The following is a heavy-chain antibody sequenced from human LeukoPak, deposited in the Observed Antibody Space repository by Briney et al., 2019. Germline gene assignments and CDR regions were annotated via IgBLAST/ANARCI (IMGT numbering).Heavy chain of an antibody. CDR2: IYYSGST. J-gene: IGHJ4*02. CDR3: ARAIAARSFDY. Sequence: PSETLSLTCTVSGGSISSSSYYWGWIRQPPGKGLEWIGSIYYSGSTNYNPSLKSRVTISVDTSKNQFSLKLSSVTAADTAVYYCARAIAARSFDYWGQGTLVTVSS. V-gene: IGHV4-39*07. CDR1: GGSISSSSYY. D-gene: IGHD6-6*01.